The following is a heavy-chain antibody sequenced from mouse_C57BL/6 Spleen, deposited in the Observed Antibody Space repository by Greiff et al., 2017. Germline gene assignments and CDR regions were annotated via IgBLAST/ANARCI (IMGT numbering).Heavy chain of an antibody. CDR1: GFTFSSYT. CDR3: ARHYRGYCDV. V-gene: IGHV5-9*01. J-gene: IGHJ1*03. Sequence: EVKVVESGGGLVKPGGSLKLSCAASGFTFSSYTMSWVRQTPEKRLEWVATISGGGGNTYYPDSVKGRFTISRDNAKNTLYLQMSSLRSEDTALYYCARHYRGYCDVWGTGTTVTVSS. CDR2: ISGGGGNT.